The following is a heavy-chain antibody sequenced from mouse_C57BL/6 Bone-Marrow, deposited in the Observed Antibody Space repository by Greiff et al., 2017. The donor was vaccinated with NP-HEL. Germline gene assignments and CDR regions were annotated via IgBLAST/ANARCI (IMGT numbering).Heavy chain of an antibody. Sequence: QVQLQQSGAELARPGASVKLSCKASGYTFTSYGISWVKQRTGQGLEWIGEIYPRSGNTYYNEKFKGKATLTADKSSSTAYIELRSLTSEDSAVYFCARGDYYGSSVYYLDYWGQGTTLTVSS. V-gene: IGHV1-81*01. CDR3: ARGDYYGSSVYYLDY. J-gene: IGHJ2*01. CDR2: IYPRSGNT. D-gene: IGHD1-1*01. CDR1: GYTFTSYG.